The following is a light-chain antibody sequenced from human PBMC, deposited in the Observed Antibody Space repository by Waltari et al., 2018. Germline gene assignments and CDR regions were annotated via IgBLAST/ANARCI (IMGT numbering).Light chain of an antibody. CDR3: QQYNNWYT. J-gene: IGKJ2*01. V-gene: IGKV3-15*01. CDR2: GAS. CDR1: QSVSSN. Sequence: EIVMTQSPATLSVSPGERATLPCRASQSVSSNLAWYQQKPGQAPRLLIYGASTRATGTPARFSGSGSGTEFTLTISSLQSEDFAVYYCQQYNNWYTFGQGTKLEIK.